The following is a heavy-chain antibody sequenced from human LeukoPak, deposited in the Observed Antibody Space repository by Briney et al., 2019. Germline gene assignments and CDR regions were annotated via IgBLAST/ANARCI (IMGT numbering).Heavy chain of an antibody. V-gene: IGHV1-3*01. CDR2: INAGNGNT. Sequence: ASVKVSCKASGYTFTSYAMHWVRQAPGQRLEWMGWINAGNGNTKYPQKFQGRVTITRDTSASTAYMELSSLRSEDTAVYYCARDRGYDFWSGYLPVWGQGTTVTVSS. CDR3: ARDRGYDFWSGYLPV. CDR1: GYTFTSYA. J-gene: IGHJ6*02. D-gene: IGHD3-3*01.